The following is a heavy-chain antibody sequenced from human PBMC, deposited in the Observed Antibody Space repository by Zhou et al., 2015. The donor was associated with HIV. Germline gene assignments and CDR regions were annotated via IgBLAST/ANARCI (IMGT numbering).Heavy chain of an antibody. CDR3: ARRGTQLWSDSFDI. CDR1: GGTFSGSD. D-gene: IGHD5-18*01. Sequence: LVQSGTEVRKPGSSVKVSCKASGGTFSGSDISWVRQAPGQGLEWMGWMNPNSHNVDYAQKFQGRVTMTGDTSMRTVYMELSGLRSEDTAVYYCARRGTQLWSDSFDIWGQGTMVTVSS. J-gene: IGHJ3*02. V-gene: IGHV1-8*02. CDR2: MNPNSHNV.